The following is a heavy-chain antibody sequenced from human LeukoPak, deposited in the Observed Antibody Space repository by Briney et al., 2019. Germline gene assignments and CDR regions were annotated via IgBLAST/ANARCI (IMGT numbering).Heavy chain of an antibody. D-gene: IGHD3-3*01. V-gene: IGHV4-59*01. CDR3: ARGRGDFWSGYYFDY. Sequence: SETLSLTCTVSGGSISSCYWSWIRQPTGKGLEWIGYIYYSGSTNYNPSLKSRVTISVDTSKNQFSLKLSSVTAADTAVYYCARGRGDFWSGYYFDYWGQGTLVTVSS. CDR1: GGSISSCY. J-gene: IGHJ4*02. CDR2: IYYSGST.